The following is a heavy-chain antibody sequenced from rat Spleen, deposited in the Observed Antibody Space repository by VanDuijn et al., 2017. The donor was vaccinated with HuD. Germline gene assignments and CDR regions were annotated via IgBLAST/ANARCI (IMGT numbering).Heavy chain of an antibody. CDR2: ITYSGNT. Sequence: GYITYSGNTHFNPSLKSRISITRDTSKNQFFLQLNSVTTEDTATYYCTRGPTRFDYWGQGVMVTVSS. J-gene: IGHJ2*01. CDR3: TRGPTRFDY. D-gene: IGHD1-10*01. V-gene: IGHV3-1*01.